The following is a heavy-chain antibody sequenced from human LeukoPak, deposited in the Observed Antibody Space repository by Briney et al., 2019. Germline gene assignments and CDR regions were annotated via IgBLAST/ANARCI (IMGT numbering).Heavy chain of an antibody. V-gene: IGHV1-3*01. CDR1: GYTFTSYA. Sequence: GASVKVSCKASGYTFTSYAMHWVRQAPGQRLEWMGWINAGNGNTKYSQKFQGRVTITRDTSASTAYMELSSLRSEDTAVYYCARGASVGYCSGGSCPSAWYFDLWGRGTLVTVSS. CDR3: ARGASVGYCSGGSCPSAWYFDL. J-gene: IGHJ2*01. D-gene: IGHD2-15*01. CDR2: INAGNGNT.